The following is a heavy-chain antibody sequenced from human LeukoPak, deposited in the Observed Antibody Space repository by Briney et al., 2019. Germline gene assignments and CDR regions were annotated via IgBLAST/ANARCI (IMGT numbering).Heavy chain of an antibody. CDR2: VSSDGSKK. CDR1: GFTFSSYA. J-gene: IGHJ5*02. V-gene: IGHV3-30-3*01. CDR3: VSLLDP. Sequence: PGGSLRLSCAASGFTFSSYAMHWVRQAPGKGLEWVAVVSSDGSKKYYADSVKGRFTISRDNSKNTLYLQMNSLRAEDTAMYYCVSLLDPWGHGTLVTISS.